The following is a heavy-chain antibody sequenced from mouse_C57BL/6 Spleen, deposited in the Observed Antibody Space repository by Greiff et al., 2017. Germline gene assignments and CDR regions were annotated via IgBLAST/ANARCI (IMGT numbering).Heavy chain of an antibody. J-gene: IGHJ4*01. CDR2: IYPGDGDT. CDR3: ARTAQAGAMDY. Sequence: QVQLQQSGAELVKPGASVKISCKASGYAFSSYWMNWVKQRPGKGLEWIGQIYPGDGDTNYNGKFKGKATLTADKSSSTAYMQLSSLTSEDSAVYFWARTAQAGAMDYWGQGTSVTVSS. D-gene: IGHD3-2*02. CDR1: GYAFSSYW. V-gene: IGHV1-80*01.